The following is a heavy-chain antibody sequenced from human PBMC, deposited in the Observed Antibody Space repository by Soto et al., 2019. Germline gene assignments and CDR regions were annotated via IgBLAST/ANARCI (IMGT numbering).Heavy chain of an antibody. D-gene: IGHD3-22*01. CDR3: SRDYYKYYDSSGYYRSPAY. J-gene: IGHJ4*02. V-gene: IGHV3-53*04. Sequence: GGSLRLSCVVSGFSVSSNYMSWVRQAPGKGLDWVSVLYSDGSTYYVDSVKGRFTISRHNSKNTLYLQMDSLRTEDTAVYYCSRDYYKYYDSSGYYRSPAYWGQGTLVTVSS. CDR2: LYSDGST. CDR1: GFSVSSNY.